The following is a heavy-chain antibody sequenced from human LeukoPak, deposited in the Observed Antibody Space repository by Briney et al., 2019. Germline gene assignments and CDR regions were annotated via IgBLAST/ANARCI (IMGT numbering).Heavy chain of an antibody. CDR2: IYSGGSI. Sequence: GGSLRLSCAASGFTVSSNYMSWVRQAPGKGLEWVSVIYSGGSIYYADSVKGRFTISKDNSKNTLYMRMSSLRAEDTAVYYCAKRRYDSSGHFDSWGQGTLVTVSS. J-gene: IGHJ4*02. D-gene: IGHD3-22*01. CDR1: GFTVSSNY. CDR3: AKRRYDSSGHFDS. V-gene: IGHV3-53*01.